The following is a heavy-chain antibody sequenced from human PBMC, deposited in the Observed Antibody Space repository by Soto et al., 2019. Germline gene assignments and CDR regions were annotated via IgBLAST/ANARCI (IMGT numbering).Heavy chain of an antibody. CDR1: GFTFSSYA. CDR2: ITGSGGLT. D-gene: IGHD6-13*01. Sequence: EVQLLESGGGLVQPGGSLRLSCAASGFTFSSYAMSWVRQAPGRGLEWVSAITGSGGLTYSADSVKGRFTISRDNSKNTPYLQMDSLRAEDTAVYYCAKDVKPGYSSSLGCFDPWGQGTLVTVSS. J-gene: IGHJ5*02. CDR3: AKDVKPGYSSSLGCFDP. V-gene: IGHV3-23*01.